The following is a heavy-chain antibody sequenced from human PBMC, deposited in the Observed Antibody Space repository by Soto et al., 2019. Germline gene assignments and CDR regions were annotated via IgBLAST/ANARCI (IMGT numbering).Heavy chain of an antibody. CDR2: IKSDGSSI. V-gene: IGHV3-74*01. CDR3: ARGGFSGSGSYIQGDY. J-gene: IGHJ4*02. Sequence: EVQLVESGGGLVQPGGSLRLSCAASGFTFSNYWMHWVRQAPGKGLVWVSRIKSDGSSISYADSVKGRFTISRDNASNTLYLKMNSLRAEDTAVYYCARGGFSGSGSYIQGDYWGQGTLVTVSS. D-gene: IGHD3-10*01. CDR1: GFTFSNYW.